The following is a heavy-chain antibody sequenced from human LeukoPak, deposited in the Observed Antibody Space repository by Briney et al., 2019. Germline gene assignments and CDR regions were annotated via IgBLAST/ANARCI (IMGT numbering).Heavy chain of an antibody. J-gene: IGHJ3*02. Sequence: GGSLRLSCAASGFTFDDYAMHWVRQAPGKGLEWVSLISWDGGSTYYADSVKGRFTISRDNSKNSLYLQMNSLRAEDTAAYYCAKDKVGGTGRGAFDIWGQGTMVTVSS. CDR2: ISWDGGST. V-gene: IGHV3-43D*03. CDR1: GFTFDDYA. CDR3: AKDKVGGTGRGAFDI. D-gene: IGHD1-26*01.